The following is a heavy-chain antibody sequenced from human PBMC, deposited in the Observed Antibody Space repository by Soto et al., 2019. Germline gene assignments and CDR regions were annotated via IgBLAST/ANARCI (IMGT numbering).Heavy chain of an antibody. CDR2: FSGTTSNT. D-gene: IGHD1-26*01. CDR3: AKGQRWELPLGY. J-gene: IGHJ4*01. CDR1: GFIFSNYA. V-gene: IGHV3-23*01. Sequence: LRLSCSASGFIFSNYAMSWVRQDTGKGLGWVSAFSGTTSNTYYSPSVWGRCTISRDNSKNTQYLQINSLKAEGAALYCGAKGQRWELPLGYW.